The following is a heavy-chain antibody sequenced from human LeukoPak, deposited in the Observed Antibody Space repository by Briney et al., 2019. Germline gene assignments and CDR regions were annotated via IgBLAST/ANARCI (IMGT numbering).Heavy chain of an antibody. V-gene: IGHV3-48*03. CDR2: ISNSGGAI. D-gene: IGHD3-3*01. Sequence: GGSLRLSCAASGFTFSSYEMNWVRQAPGKGLEWVSYISNSGGAIYYADSVKGRFTISRDNAKNSLYLQMNSLRAEDTAVYYCARDWRGYSDPWGRGTLVTVSS. CDR1: GFTFSSYE. J-gene: IGHJ2*01. CDR3: ARDWRGYSDP.